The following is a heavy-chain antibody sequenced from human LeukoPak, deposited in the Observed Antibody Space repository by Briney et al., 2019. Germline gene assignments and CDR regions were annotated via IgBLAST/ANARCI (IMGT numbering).Heavy chain of an antibody. Sequence: ASVKVSCKASGYTFTSYAMHWVRQAPGQRLEWMGWINAGNGNTKYSQKFQRRVTITRDTSASTAYMELSSLRSEDTAVYYCARGSPRYCSGGSCLTYWGQGTLVTVSS. D-gene: IGHD2-15*01. CDR2: INAGNGNT. CDR3: ARGSPRYCSGGSCLTY. V-gene: IGHV1-3*01. CDR1: GYTFTSYA. J-gene: IGHJ4*02.